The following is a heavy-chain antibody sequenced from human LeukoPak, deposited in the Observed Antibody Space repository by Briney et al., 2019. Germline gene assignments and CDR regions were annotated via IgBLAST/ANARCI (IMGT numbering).Heavy chain of an antibody. Sequence: ASVKVSCKASGYTFTSYGISWVRQAPGQGREWMGWISAYNGNTNYAQKLQGRVTMTTDTSTSTAYMELRSLRSDDTAAYYCARDYVSVSYYYDSSGYYYEDYWGQGTLVTVSS. CDR1: GYTFTSYG. J-gene: IGHJ4*02. CDR2: ISAYNGNT. D-gene: IGHD3-22*01. V-gene: IGHV1-18*01. CDR3: ARDYVSVSYYYDSSGYYYEDY.